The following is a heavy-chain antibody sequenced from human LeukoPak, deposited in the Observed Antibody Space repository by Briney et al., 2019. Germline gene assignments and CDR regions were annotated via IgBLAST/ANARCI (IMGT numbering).Heavy chain of an antibody. Sequence: SETLSLTCAVYGGSFSGYYWSWIRQPPGKGLEWIGEINHSGSTNYNPSLKSRVTISVDTSKNQFSLKLSSVTAADTAVYYCAGLYYYGSGRSAFFDYWGQGTLVTVSS. CDR3: AGLYYYGSGRSAFFDY. J-gene: IGHJ4*02. CDR2: INHSGST. D-gene: IGHD3-10*01. CDR1: GGSFSGYY. V-gene: IGHV4-34*01.